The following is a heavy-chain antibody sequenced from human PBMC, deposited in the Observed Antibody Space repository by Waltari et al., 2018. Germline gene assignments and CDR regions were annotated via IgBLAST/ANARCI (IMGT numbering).Heavy chain of an antibody. CDR3: ARDRRTSLVQSTYYFDY. CDR1: GYTFSTYG. J-gene: IGHJ4*02. D-gene: IGHD3-10*01. CDR2: VRGYSRET. V-gene: IGHV1-18*01. Sequence: QVQLVQSGPEVKKPGASVRVSCKASGYTFSTYGISCVRQAPGQGLEWMGWVRGYSRETNSAQKIQGRVNMTTDTATSTAYMELRSLTSDDTAVYYCARDRRTSLVQSTYYFDYWGQGTLVTVSS.